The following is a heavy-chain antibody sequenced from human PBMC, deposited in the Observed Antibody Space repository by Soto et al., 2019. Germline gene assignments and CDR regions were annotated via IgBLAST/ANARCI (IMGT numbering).Heavy chain of an antibody. CDR3: AKDSYGMDA. J-gene: IGHJ6*02. V-gene: IGHV3-30*18. CDR2: ISYDGSNK. CDR1: GFTFSNYD. Sequence: WGSLRLSCAASGFTFSNYDIHWVRQAPGKGLEWVAVISYDGSNKYYADSVKGRFTISRDNSKNTLYLQMNSLRAEDTAVYYCAKDSYGMDAWGQGTTVTVSS.